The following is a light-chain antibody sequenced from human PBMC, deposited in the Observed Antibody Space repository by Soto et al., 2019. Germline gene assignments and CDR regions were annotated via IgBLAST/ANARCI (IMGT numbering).Light chain of an antibody. V-gene: IGLV2-14*01. CDR3: TSYTSSNTLYV. Sequence: QSVLTQPASVSGSPGQSITISCTGTSSDVGGYNYVSWYQHHPGKAPKLIIFEITNRPSGVSNRFSGSTSGNAASLAISGLQAEDEPDYYCTSYTSSNTLYVFGTGTKVTVL. CDR1: SSDVGGYNY. J-gene: IGLJ1*01. CDR2: EIT.